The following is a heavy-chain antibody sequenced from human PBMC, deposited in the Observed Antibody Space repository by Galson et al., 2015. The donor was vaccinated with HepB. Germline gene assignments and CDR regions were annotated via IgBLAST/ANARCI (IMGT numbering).Heavy chain of an antibody. Sequence: SETLSLTCTVSGGSISSSSYYWGWIRQPPGKGLEWIGSIYYSGSTYYNPSLKSRVTISVDTSKNQFSLKLSSVTAADTAVYYCAQTRSWGWYDSSGSHDYWGQGTLVTVSS. CDR2: IYYSGST. V-gene: IGHV4-39*01. D-gene: IGHD3-22*01. CDR3: AQTRSWGWYDSSGSHDY. J-gene: IGHJ4*02. CDR1: GGSISSSSYY.